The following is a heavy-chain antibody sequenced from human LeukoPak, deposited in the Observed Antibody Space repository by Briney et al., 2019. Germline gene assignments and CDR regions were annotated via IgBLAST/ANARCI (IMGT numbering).Heavy chain of an antibody. V-gene: IGHV3-23*01. Sequence: GGSLRLSCAASGFTFSSYSMNWVRQAPGKGLEWVSAISGSGGSTYYADSVKGRFTISRDNSKNTLYPQMNSLRAEDTAVYYCAKVPFRSIVGTYYFDYWGQGTLVTVSS. J-gene: IGHJ4*02. D-gene: IGHD1-26*01. CDR1: GFTFSSYS. CDR2: ISGSGGST. CDR3: AKVPFRSIVGTYYFDY.